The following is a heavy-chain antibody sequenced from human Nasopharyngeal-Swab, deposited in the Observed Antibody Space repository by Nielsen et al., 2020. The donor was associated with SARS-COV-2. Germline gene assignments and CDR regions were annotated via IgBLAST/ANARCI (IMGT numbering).Heavy chain of an antibody. CDR3: AKDAGDNCGDDGGGY. D-gene: IGHD4-17*01. V-gene: IGHV3-23*01. CDR1: GFTFSSYA. CDR2: SGSGGST. J-gene: IGHJ4*02. Sequence: GESLKISCAASGFTFSSYAMSWVRQAPGKGLEWVSASGSGGSTYDADPVKGRFTISRDNSKNTLYLQMNRLRGDDTAVYYCAKDAGDNCGDDGGGYWGQGTLVTVSS.